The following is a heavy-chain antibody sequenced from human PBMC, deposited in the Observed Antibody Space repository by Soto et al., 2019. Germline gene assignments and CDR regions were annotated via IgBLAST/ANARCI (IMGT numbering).Heavy chain of an antibody. CDR3: ARGRRKPDHYYYGSGSYYYGMDV. D-gene: IGHD3-10*01. J-gene: IGHJ6*02. CDR1: GGSFSGYY. V-gene: IGHV4-34*01. CDR2: INHSGST. Sequence: SETLSLTCAVYGGSFSGYYWSWIRQPPGKGLEWIGEINHSGSTNYNPSLKSRVTISVDTSKNQFSLKLSSVTAADTAVYYCARGRRKPDHYYYGSGSYYYGMDVWGQGTTVTVSS.